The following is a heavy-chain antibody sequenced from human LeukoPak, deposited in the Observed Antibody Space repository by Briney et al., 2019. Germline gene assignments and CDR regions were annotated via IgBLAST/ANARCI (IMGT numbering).Heavy chain of an antibody. D-gene: IGHD4-23*01. J-gene: IGHJ4*02. CDR3: ARLYGGNSWNFDY. Sequence: PSETLSLTCGVSGYSISSGYYWGWIRQPPGKGLEWIGSVHHSGSTYYNPSLKSRITISVDTSKNHFSLKLSSVTAADTAVYYCARLYGGNSWNFDYWGQGTLVTVSS. CDR2: VHHSGST. CDR1: GYSISSGYY. V-gene: IGHV4-38-2*01.